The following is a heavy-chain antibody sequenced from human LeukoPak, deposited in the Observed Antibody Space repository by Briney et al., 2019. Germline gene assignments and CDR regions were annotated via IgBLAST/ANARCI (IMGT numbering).Heavy chain of an antibody. J-gene: IGHJ3*02. D-gene: IGHD3-22*01. CDR3: ARDPYGSRGYGGYGAFDI. Sequence: GGSLRLSCAASGFTISDYSMTWVRQAPGKGLAWVANIKEDGNEKFYVESVKGRITISRDNAKNSLYLQLNSLRAEDTALYYCARDPYGSRGYGGYGAFDIWGQGTMVTVSS. CDR2: IKEDGNEK. V-gene: IGHV3-7*05. CDR1: GFTISDYS.